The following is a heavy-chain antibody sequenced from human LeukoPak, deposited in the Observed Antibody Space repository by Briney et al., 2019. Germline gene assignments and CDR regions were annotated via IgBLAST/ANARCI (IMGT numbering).Heavy chain of an antibody. CDR1: GGSISSGGYS. Sequence: KPSQTLSLTCAVSGGSISSGGYSWSWIRQPPGKGLEWIGYIYHSGSTYYNPSLKSRVTISVDTSKNQFSLKLSSVTAADTAVYYCARVCRGGSCNYFDYWGQGTLVTVSS. V-gene: IGHV4-30-2*01. D-gene: IGHD2-15*01. CDR3: ARVCRGGSCNYFDY. J-gene: IGHJ4*02. CDR2: IYHSGST.